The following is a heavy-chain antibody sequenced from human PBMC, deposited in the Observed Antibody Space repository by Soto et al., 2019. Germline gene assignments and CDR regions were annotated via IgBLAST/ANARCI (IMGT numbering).Heavy chain of an antibody. Sequence: SGPTLVNPTQTLTLTCTFSGFSLSTSGVGVGWIRQPPGKALEWLALIYWDDDKRYSPSLKSGLTITKDTSKNQVVLTMTNMDPVDTATYYCAHRSEIEIGNYFDYWGQGTLVTVSS. CDR2: IYWDDDK. CDR1: GFSLSTSGVG. CDR3: AHRSEIEIGNYFDY. V-gene: IGHV2-5*02. D-gene: IGHD3-22*01. J-gene: IGHJ4*02.